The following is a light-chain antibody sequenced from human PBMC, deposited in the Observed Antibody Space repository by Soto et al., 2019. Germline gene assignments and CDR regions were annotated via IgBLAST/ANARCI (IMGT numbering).Light chain of an antibody. V-gene: IGKV3-20*01. CDR3: QQYCSSPPYT. CDR2: GAS. CDR1: QSVSSSY. Sequence: EIVLTQSPGTLSLSPGERATLSCRASQSVSSSYLAWYQQKPGQAPRLLIYGASSRATGIPDRFSGSGSRLDFTLTISRLEPEDFAVYYCQQYCSSPPYTFGQGTKLESK. J-gene: IGKJ2*01.